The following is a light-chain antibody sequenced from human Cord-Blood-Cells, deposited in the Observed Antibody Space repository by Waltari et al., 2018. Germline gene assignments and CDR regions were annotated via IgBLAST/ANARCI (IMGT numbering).Light chain of an antibody. CDR1: QGISSA. CDR3: QQFNSYPIT. CDR2: DAS. J-gene: IGKJ5*01. Sequence: AIHLTQPPPPLSASVGDRVTITCRASQGISSALAWYQQKPGKAPKLLIYDASSLESGVPSRFSGSGSGTDFTLTISSLQPEDFATYYCQQFNSYPITFGQGTRLEIK. V-gene: IGKV1-13*02.